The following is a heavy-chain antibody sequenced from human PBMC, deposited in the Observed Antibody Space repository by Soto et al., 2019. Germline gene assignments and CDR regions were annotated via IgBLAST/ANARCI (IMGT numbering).Heavy chain of an antibody. Sequence: GGSLRLSCAAYGFTFSSYGMHWVRQAPGKGLEWVAVIWYDGSNKYYADSVKGRFTISRDNSKNTLYLQMNSLRAEDTAVYYCARDIAGGTERNFDYWGQGALVTVSS. D-gene: IGHD1-1*01. J-gene: IGHJ4*02. CDR3: ARDIAGGTERNFDY. V-gene: IGHV3-33*01. CDR1: GFTFSSYG. CDR2: IWYDGSNK.